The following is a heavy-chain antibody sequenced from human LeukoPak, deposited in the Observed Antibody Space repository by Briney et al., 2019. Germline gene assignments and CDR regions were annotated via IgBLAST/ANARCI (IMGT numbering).Heavy chain of an antibody. J-gene: IGHJ5*02. CDR3: ARQASRRFDP. V-gene: IGHV6-1*01. CDR2: TYYTSKWNN. Sequence: SQTLSLTFAISGDSVSNKNVAWNWFRQSPSRGLEWLGRTYYTSKWNNDYAESVQSRIAVNPDTSKTQFSLHLNSVSPEDTAMYYGARQASRRFDPWGQGTLVTVSS. CDR1: GDSVSNKNVA.